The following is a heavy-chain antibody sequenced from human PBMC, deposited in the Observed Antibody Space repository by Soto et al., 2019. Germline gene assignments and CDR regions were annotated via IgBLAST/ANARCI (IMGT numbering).Heavy chain of an antibody. CDR1: EGYSISHF. Sequence: SETQSLTYTVSEGYSISHFGSWIRQNLGKGLEWIGYLHYSGSTNYNPSLKSRVTTSVDTSQNQFSLSLSSVTAADTAVYYCARANQIAPKRNAFDIWGQGTLVTVFS. D-gene: IGHD6-13*01. V-gene: IGHV4-59*11. CDR3: ARANQIAPKRNAFDI. J-gene: IGHJ3*02. CDR2: LHYSGST.